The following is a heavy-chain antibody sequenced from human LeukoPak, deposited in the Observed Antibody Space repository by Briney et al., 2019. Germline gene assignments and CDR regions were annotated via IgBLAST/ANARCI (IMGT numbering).Heavy chain of an antibody. CDR2: MNPNSGNA. Sequence: ASVKVSCKASGYTFTSYDISWVRQATGQGLEWMGWMNPNSGNAGYAQRFQGRVTMTRNNSISTAYMELTSLRSEDTAVYYCATAGTYCGGDCYSLPFDYWGQGTLVTVSS. D-gene: IGHD2-21*02. V-gene: IGHV1-8*01. J-gene: IGHJ4*02. CDR3: ATAGTYCGGDCYSLPFDY. CDR1: GYTFTSYD.